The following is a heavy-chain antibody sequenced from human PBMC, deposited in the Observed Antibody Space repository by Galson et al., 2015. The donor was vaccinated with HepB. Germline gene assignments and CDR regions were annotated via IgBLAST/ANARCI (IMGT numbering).Heavy chain of an antibody. CDR3: AREGVAAAGGYYYYGMDV. Sequence: SVKVSCKASGYTFTSYYMHWVRQAPGQGLEWMGIINPSGGSTSYAQKFQGRVTMTRDTSTSTVYMEPSSLRSEDTAVYYCAREGVAAAGGYYYYGMDVWGQGTTVTVSS. CDR1: GYTFTSYY. D-gene: IGHD6-13*01. J-gene: IGHJ6*02. V-gene: IGHV1-46*01. CDR2: INPSGGST.